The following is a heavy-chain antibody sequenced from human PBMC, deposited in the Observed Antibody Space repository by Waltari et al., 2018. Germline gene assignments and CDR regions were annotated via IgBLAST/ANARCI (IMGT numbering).Heavy chain of an antibody. CDR1: GVSITSNRHY. CDR3: ATYIGASVGTAAFDV. CDR2: VSYSGTT. J-gene: IGHJ3*01. Sequence: QLQLQESGPRLVRPSETLSLICRVSGVSITSNRHYWAWIRQSPGQGLGWIGTVSYSGTTSISPSLKSRVSVSRDTSKNQVSLILGSVTAADMAVYYCATYIGASVGTAAFDVWGQGTMVTVSS. D-gene: IGHD5-12*01. V-gene: IGHV4-39*01.